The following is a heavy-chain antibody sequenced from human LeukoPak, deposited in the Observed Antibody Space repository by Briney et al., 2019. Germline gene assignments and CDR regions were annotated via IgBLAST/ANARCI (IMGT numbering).Heavy chain of an antibody. J-gene: IGHJ4*02. CDR2: ISGSGGST. D-gene: IGHD1-1*01. Sequence: GGSLRLSCAASGLTFSSYAMSWVRQAPGKGLEWVSAISGSGGSTYYADSVKGRFTISRDNSKNTLYLQMNSLRAEDTAVYYCAKGQGAGRYNWNGERYYFDYWGQGTLVTVSS. CDR3: AKGQGAGRYNWNGERYYFDY. CDR1: GLTFSSYA. V-gene: IGHV3-23*01.